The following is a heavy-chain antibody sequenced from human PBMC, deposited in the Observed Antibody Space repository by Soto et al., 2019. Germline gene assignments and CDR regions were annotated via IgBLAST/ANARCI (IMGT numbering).Heavy chain of an antibody. CDR3: ARGTSTMVRGHGVMDAFDI. Sequence: GASVKVSCKASGYTFTSYDINWVRQATGQGLEWMGWMNPNSGNTGYAQKFQGRVTMTRNTSISTAYMELSSLRSEDTAVYYCARGTSTMVRGHGVMDAFDIWGQGTMVTVSS. J-gene: IGHJ3*02. V-gene: IGHV1-8*01. CDR1: GYTFTSYD. CDR2: MNPNSGNT. D-gene: IGHD3-10*01.